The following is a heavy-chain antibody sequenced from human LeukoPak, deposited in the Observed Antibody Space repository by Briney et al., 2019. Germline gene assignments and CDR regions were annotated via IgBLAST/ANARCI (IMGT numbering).Heavy chain of an antibody. J-gene: IGHJ4*02. CDR3: ASYYRYSSSWSTLVFAEYYFDY. Sequence: GGSLRLSCAASGVTFSGYSMNWVRQAPGKGLEWVSVIYSGGSTYYADSVKGRFTISRDNAKSSLYLQMNSLRAEDTAVYYCASYYRYSSSWSTLVFAEYYFDYWGQGTLVTVSS. D-gene: IGHD6-13*01. CDR2: IYSGGST. CDR1: GVTFSGYS. V-gene: IGHV3-66*01.